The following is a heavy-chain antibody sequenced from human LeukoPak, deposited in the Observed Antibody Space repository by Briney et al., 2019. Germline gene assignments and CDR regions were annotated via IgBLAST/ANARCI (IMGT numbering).Heavy chain of an antibody. Sequence: PGGSLRLSCAASGFTFSSYSMNWVRQAPGKGLEWVSSISSSSSYIYYADSVKGRFTISRDNAKNSLYLQMNSLRAEDTAVYYCATDGKVGIAAAGTGLYYGMDVWGKGTTVTVSS. V-gene: IGHV3-21*04. D-gene: IGHD6-13*01. CDR2: ISSSSSYI. CDR1: GFTFSSYS. CDR3: ATDGKVGIAAAGTGLYYGMDV. J-gene: IGHJ6*04.